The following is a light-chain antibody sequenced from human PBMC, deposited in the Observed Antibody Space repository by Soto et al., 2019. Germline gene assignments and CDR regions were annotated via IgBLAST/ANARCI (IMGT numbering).Light chain of an antibody. J-gene: IGLJ3*02. CDR3: SSYTSSSTPNWV. CDR2: EVS. Sequence: QSALTQPASVSGSPGQSITISCTGTSSDVGGYNYVSWYQQHPGKAPQLMIYEVSNRPSGVSNRFSGSKSGNTASLIIYGLQAEDEADYYCSSYTSSSTPNWVFGGGTKLTVL. CDR1: SSDVGGYNY. V-gene: IGLV2-14*01.